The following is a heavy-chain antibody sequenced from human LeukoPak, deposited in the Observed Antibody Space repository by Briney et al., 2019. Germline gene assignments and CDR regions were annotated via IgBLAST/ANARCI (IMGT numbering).Heavy chain of an antibody. Sequence: QSGGSLRLSCAASGFTFSSYGMHWVRQAPGKGLEWVAVISYDGSNKYYADSVKGRFTISRDNSKNTLYLQMNSLRAEDTAVYYCARNLHVGRVRKGEEVFDYWGQGTLVTVSS. CDR3: ARNLHVGRVRKGEEVFDY. D-gene: IGHD3-16*01. J-gene: IGHJ4*02. CDR1: GFTFSSYG. V-gene: IGHV3-30*03. CDR2: ISYDGSNK.